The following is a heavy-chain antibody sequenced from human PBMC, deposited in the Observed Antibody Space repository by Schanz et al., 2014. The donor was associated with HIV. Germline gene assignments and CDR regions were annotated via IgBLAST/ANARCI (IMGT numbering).Heavy chain of an antibody. CDR1: GFNVSRSY. J-gene: IGHJ2*01. D-gene: IGHD4-17*01. CDR3: ARESYGALDF. V-gene: IGHV3-53*01. CDR2: MYSDGTS. Sequence: GGGLIQPGGSLRLSCVASGFNVSRSYISWVRQAPGKGLEWVSVMYSDGTSHYEDSVKGRFTLTRDNPKNTLYLQMSNLRVDDTAVYYCARESYGALDFWGRGTLVTVSS.